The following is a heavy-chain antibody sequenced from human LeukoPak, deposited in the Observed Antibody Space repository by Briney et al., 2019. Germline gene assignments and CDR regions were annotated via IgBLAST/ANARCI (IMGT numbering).Heavy chain of an antibody. D-gene: IGHD2-2*01. CDR2: INPKNGGT. J-gene: IGHJ3*02. V-gene: IGHV1-2*02. CDR1: GYIFTGYY. CDR3: ARQHIVVVPAAIGNDAFDI. Sequence: GASVKVSCKASGYIFTGYYIHWVRQAPGQGLEWVGWINPKNGGTNYAQKFEGRVIMTRDTSSTVYMEVRRLRSDDTAVYYCARQHIVVVPAAIGNDAFDIWGQGTMVTVSS.